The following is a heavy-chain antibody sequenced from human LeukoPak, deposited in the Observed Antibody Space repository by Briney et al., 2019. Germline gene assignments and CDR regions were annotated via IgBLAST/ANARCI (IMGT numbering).Heavy chain of an antibody. D-gene: IGHD6-19*01. V-gene: IGHV3-48*03. CDR2: MSNSGRTI. CDR1: GFTFSSFE. J-gene: IGHJ4*02. CDR3: ARDVGSGWFDY. Sequence: PGGSLRLSCAASGFTFSSFEMNWVRQAPGKGLEWVSYMSNSGRTIYYTDSVKGRFTISRDNAKNSLYLQMNSLRAEDTAVYYCARDVGSGWFDYWGQGTLVNVSS.